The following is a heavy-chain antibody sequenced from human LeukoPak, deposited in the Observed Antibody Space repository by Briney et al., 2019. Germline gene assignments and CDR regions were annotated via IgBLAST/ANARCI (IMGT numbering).Heavy chain of an antibody. Sequence: ASVKVSCTSSGYAFTNYYMHWVRQAPGQGLEWMGIITPSGGSKIYAQKFQGRVTMTRDTSTSTIYMELSSLRSEDTAVYYCARRNSHIGSYRPSYYFDYWGQGTLVTVSS. V-gene: IGHV1-46*01. D-gene: IGHD1-26*01. J-gene: IGHJ4*02. CDR1: GYAFTNYY. CDR3: ARRNSHIGSYRPSYYFDY. CDR2: ITPSGGSK.